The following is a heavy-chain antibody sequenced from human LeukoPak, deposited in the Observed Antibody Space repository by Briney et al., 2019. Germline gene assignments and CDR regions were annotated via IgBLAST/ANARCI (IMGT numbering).Heavy chain of an antibody. CDR3: ARSARVVVTGH. D-gene: IGHD2-21*02. CDR2: INSDGSST. Sequence: PGGSLRLSRAASGFTFSSYWMHWIRQAPGKGLVWVSRINSDGSSTSYADSVKGRFTISRDNAKSTLYLQMNSLRAEDTAVYYCARSARVVVTGHWGQGTLVTVSS. CDR1: GFTFSSYW. V-gene: IGHV3-74*01. J-gene: IGHJ4*02.